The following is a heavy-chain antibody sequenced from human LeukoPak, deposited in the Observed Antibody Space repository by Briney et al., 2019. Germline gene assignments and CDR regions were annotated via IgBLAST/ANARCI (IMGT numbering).Heavy chain of an antibody. J-gene: IGHJ3*02. V-gene: IGHV3-30*04. CDR1: GFTFSSYA. CDR3: AREYYDILTGYQMGAFDI. CDR2: ISYDGSDK. D-gene: IGHD3-9*01. Sequence: GGSLRLFCAASGFTFSSYAMHWVRQAPGKGLEWVSVISYDGSDKYYADSVKGRFTVSRDNSKNTLYLQMNSLRAEDTAVYYCAREYYDILTGYQMGAFDIWGQGTMVTVSS.